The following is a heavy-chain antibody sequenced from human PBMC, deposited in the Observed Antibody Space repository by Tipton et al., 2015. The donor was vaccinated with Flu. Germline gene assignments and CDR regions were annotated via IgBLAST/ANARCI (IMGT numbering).Heavy chain of an antibody. CDR1: GGSIGSSSYY. V-gene: IGHV4-61*02. CDR2: IYTSGST. Sequence: TLSLTCTVSGGSIGSSSYYWSWIRQPAGKGLEWIGRIYTSGSTNYNPSLKSRVTMSVDTSKNQFSLKLSSVTAADTAVYYCARLGSQDYWGQGTLVTVSS. D-gene: IGHD3-10*01. CDR3: ARLGSQDY. J-gene: IGHJ4*02.